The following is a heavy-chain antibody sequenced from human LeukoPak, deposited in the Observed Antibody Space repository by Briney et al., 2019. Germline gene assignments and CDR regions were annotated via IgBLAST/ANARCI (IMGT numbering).Heavy chain of an antibody. J-gene: IGHJ4*02. CDR3: ARSPGAMVRGVFDY. CDR1: GFTVSSNY. D-gene: IGHD3-10*01. CDR2: IYSGGST. V-gene: IGHV3-66*01. Sequence: GGSLRLSCAASGFTVSSNYMSWVRQAPGKGLEWVSVIYSGGSTYYADSVKGRFTISRDNSKNTLYLQMNSLRAEDTAVYYCARSPGAMVRGVFDYWGQGTLATVSS.